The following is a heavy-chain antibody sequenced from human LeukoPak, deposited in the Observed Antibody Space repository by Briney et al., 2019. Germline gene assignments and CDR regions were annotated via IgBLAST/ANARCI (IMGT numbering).Heavy chain of an antibody. CDR2: ISSSGSTI. CDR3: AELGITMIGGV. D-gene: IGHD3-10*02. CDR1: GFPFSRYE. J-gene: IGHJ6*04. Sequence: GGTLRLFCAASGFPFSRYEIHWVRQAPGKGLEWVSYISSSGSTIYYADSGKGRFTICRDNPKNSLYLQMNSLRAEDRAVYYCAELGITMIGGVWGKGTTVTISS. V-gene: IGHV3-48*03.